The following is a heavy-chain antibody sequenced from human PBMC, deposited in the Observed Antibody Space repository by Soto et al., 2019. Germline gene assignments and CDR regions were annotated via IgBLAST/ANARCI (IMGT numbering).Heavy chain of an antibody. CDR1: GFTFSSYS. D-gene: IGHD6-13*01. Sequence: GGSLRLSCAASGFTFSSYSMNWVRQAPGKGLEWVSYISSSSSTIYYADFVKGRFTISRDNAKNSLYLQMNSLRDEDTAVYYCARDCREYSSSQFDPWGQGTLVTVSS. V-gene: IGHV3-48*02. J-gene: IGHJ5*02. CDR2: ISSSSSTI. CDR3: ARDCREYSSSQFDP.